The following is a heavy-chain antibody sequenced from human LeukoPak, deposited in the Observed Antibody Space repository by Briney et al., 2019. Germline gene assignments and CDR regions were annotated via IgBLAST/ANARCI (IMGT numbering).Heavy chain of an antibody. D-gene: IGHD3-22*01. J-gene: IGHJ4*02. CDR1: GFTFSSYA. CDR2: ISYDGSNK. Sequence: GGSLRLSCAASGFTFSSYAMHWVRQAPGKGLEWVAVISYDGSNKYYADSVKGRFTISRDNSKNTLYLQMNSLRAEDTAVYYCAKAEQTTYYYDSSGYYLDYWGQGTLVTVSS. CDR3: AKAEQTTYYYDSSGYYLDY. V-gene: IGHV3-30*04.